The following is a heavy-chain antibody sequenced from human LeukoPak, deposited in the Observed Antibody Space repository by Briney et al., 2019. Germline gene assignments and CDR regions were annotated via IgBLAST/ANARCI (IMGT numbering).Heavy chain of an antibody. Sequence: GGSLRLSCAASGFTFSSYAMSWVRQAPGRGLEWVSAINGSGGSTYYADSVKGRFTISGDNSKNTLYLQMNSLRAEDTAVYYCAKDPGSYGLYYYYYGMDVWGKGTTVTVSS. J-gene: IGHJ6*04. CDR3: AKDPGSYGLYYYYYGMDV. CDR2: INGSGGST. CDR1: GFTFSSYA. D-gene: IGHD5-18*01. V-gene: IGHV3-23*01.